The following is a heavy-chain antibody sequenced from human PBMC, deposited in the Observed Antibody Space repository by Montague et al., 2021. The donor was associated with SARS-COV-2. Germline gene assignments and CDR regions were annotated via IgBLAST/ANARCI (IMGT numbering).Heavy chain of an antibody. V-gene: IGHV4-59*01. Sequence: SETLSLTCTVSGGSFSGYYWSWIRQSPGKGLEWIGYINHSGSTTYNPSLKSRVTISVDTSKNQFSLKLSSVTAADTAVYYCARGFDYWGQGTLVTVSS. CDR3: ARGFDY. CDR2: INHSGST. CDR1: GGSFSGYY. J-gene: IGHJ4*02.